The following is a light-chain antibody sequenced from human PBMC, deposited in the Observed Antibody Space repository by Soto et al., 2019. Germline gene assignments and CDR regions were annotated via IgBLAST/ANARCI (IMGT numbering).Light chain of an antibody. V-gene: IGKV3-20*01. Sequence: EIVLTQSPGTLSLSPGERVTLSCRASQSVSAGYLAWYQQKPGQAPRVLIYGASSRATGIPDRFSGSASGTDFTLTISRLEPEDFAVYYCQHYGMSRTFGQGTKVEIK. J-gene: IGKJ1*01. CDR1: QSVSAGY. CDR3: QHYGMSRT. CDR2: GAS.